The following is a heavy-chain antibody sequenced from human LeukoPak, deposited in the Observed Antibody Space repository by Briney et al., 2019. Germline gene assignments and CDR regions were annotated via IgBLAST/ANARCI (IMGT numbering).Heavy chain of an antibody. V-gene: IGHV4-34*01. Sequence: SETLSLTCAVYGGSFSGYYWSWIRQPPGKGLEWIGEINHSGSTNYNPSLKSRVTISVDTSKNQFSLKLSSVTAADTAVYYCARHARVDRTFDYWGQGTLVTVSS. J-gene: IGHJ4*02. CDR1: GGSFSGYY. CDR3: ARHARVDRTFDY. CDR2: INHSGST. D-gene: IGHD3-3*01.